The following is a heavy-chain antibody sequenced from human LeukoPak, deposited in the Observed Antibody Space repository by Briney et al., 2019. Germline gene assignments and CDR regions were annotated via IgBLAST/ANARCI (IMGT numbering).Heavy chain of an antibody. CDR2: INHSGST. V-gene: IGHV4-34*01. CDR3: ARVVGATTQNFDY. J-gene: IGHJ4*02. CDR1: GGSFSGYY. D-gene: IGHD1-26*01. Sequence: SETLSLTCAVYGGSFSGYYWSWIRQPPGKGLEWIGEINHSGSTNYDPSLKSRVTISVDTSKNRFSLKLSSVTAADTAVYYCARVVGATTQNFDYWGQGTLVTVSS.